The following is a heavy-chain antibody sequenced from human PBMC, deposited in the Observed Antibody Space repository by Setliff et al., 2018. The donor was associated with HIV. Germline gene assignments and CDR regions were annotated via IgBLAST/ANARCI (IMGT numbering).Heavy chain of an antibody. CDR1: GGTFSSYA. CDR3: ARDYVLRGTSLGY. CDR2: IIPVFGTT. V-gene: IGHV1-69*13. Sequence: SVKVSCKASGGTFSSYAISWVRQAPGQGLDWMGGIIPVFGTTNYAQKFQGRVTITADDSTRTVYMELSSLRSEDTALYYCARDYVLRGTSLGYWGQGTLVTVSS. D-gene: IGHD3-16*01. J-gene: IGHJ4*02.